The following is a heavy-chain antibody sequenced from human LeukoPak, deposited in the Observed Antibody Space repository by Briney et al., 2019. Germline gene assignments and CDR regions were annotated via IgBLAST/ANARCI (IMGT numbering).Heavy chain of an antibody. J-gene: IGHJ5*02. CDR3: AREENTAMVLRP. CDR1: GGTFSSYA. Sequence: ASVKVSCKASGGTFSSYAISWVRQAPGQGLEWMGGIIPIFGTANYAQKFQGRVTITADESTSTAYMALSSLRSEDTAVYYCAREENTAMVLRPWGQGTLVTVSS. D-gene: IGHD5-18*01. V-gene: IGHV1-69*13. CDR2: IIPIFGTA.